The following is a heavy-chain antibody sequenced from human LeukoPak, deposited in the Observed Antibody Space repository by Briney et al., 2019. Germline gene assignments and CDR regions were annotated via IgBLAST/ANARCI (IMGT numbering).Heavy chain of an antibody. CDR3: ARGARAIPIYY. D-gene: IGHD2-21*01. CDR2: IIPLFGSA. Sequence: ASVKVSCKASGGSFSNYAVSWVRQAPGQGLEWVGGIIPLFGSAIYAQKFQGRVTITTDEFTTTAYMELSSLTSDDTAVFYCARGARAIPIYYWGQGTLVTVSS. V-gene: IGHV1-69*05. CDR1: GGSFSNYA. J-gene: IGHJ4*02.